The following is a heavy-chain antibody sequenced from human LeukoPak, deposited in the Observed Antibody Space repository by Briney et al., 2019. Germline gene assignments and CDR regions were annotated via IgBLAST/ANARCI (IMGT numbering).Heavy chain of an antibody. V-gene: IGHV4-4*07. D-gene: IGHD3-16*01. CDR2: IYTSGST. J-gene: IGHJ5*02. CDR1: GNSFGDYY. CDR3: TRDTGITGEVKFDP. Sequence: PSETLSLTCTVSGNSFGDYYWSWIRQPAGKGLEWIGRIYTSGSTTYNPSLKSRVTMSVDTSKSQFSLNLMSVTAADTAVYYCTRDTGITGEVKFDPWGQGTLVTVSS.